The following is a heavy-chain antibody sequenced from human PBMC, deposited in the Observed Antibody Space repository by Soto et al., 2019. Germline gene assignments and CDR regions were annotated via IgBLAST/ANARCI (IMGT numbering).Heavy chain of an antibody. Sequence: QVQLVQSGTEVKKPGASVKVSCKASGYTFTSYGINWVRQAPGQGLEWMGWISAYNGNTDYAQKFQDRVTMTTDTSTRTAYMELRSLRSDDTAVYYCARTDLKLRVIDYWGQGTLVTVSS. CDR1: GYTFTSYG. V-gene: IGHV1-18*01. J-gene: IGHJ4*02. D-gene: IGHD1-7*01. CDR3: ARTDLKLRVIDY. CDR2: ISAYNGNT.